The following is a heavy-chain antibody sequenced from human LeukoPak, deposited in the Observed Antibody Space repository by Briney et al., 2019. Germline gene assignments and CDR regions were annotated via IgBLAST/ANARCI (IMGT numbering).Heavy chain of an antibody. J-gene: IGHJ4*02. D-gene: IGHD2-15*01. CDR1: GFTFGDYA. CDR2: ISWNSGSI. V-gene: IGHV3-9*01. Sequence: PGGSLRLSCAASGFTFGDYAMHWVRQAPGKGLEWVSGISWNSGSIGYADSVKGRFTISRDSAKKSLYLQMNSLRVEDSALYYCARNPSYCGGGSRYPYFDYWGQGTLVAVSS. CDR3: ARNPSYCGGGSRYPYFDY.